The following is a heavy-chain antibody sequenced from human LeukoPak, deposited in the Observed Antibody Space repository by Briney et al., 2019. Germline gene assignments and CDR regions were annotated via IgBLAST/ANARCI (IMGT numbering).Heavy chain of an antibody. J-gene: IGHJ4*02. Sequence: PGGSLRLSCAASEFTFSSFPMHWVRQAPGKGLEWVAVISYDGSKKYYADSVKGRFTISRDNSKNKLYLQMNSLRAEDTAVYYCAKEGPTYYYDSSGYFWWDYWGQGTLVTVSS. CDR2: ISYDGSKK. CDR1: EFTFSSFP. V-gene: IGHV3-30*04. D-gene: IGHD3-22*01. CDR3: AKEGPTYYYDSSGYFWWDY.